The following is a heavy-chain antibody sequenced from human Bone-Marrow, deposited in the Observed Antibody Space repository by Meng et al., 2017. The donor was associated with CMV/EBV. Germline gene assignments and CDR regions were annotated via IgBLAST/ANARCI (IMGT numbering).Heavy chain of an antibody. D-gene: IGHD6-13*01. J-gene: IGHJ6*02. CDR3: ARDPPYSSSWYYYYYGMDV. CDR1: GFTFSSYS. CDR2: ISSSSSYI. V-gene: IGHV3-21*01. Sequence: GESLKISCAASGFTFSSYSMNWVRQAPGKGLEWVSSISSSSSYIYYADSVKGRFTISRDNAKNSLYLQMNSLRAEDTAVYYCARDPPYSSSWYYYYYGMDVWGQGTTVTVSS.